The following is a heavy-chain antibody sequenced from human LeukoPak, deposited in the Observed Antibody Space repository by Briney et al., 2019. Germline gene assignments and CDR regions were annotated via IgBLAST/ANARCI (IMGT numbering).Heavy chain of an antibody. J-gene: IGHJ4*02. Sequence: GGSLRLSCAASGFTVTSNYMSWVRQTPGQGRLEWVSVIYTDGRTFYTGSVTGRFTISRDNSKNTLYLQMNGLRAGDTAVYYCARGQIYGTGSYFFDHWGQGTLVTVSS. V-gene: IGHV3-66*01. CDR3: ARGQIYGTGSYFFDH. CDR1: GFTVTSNY. D-gene: IGHD3-10*01. CDR2: IYTDGRT.